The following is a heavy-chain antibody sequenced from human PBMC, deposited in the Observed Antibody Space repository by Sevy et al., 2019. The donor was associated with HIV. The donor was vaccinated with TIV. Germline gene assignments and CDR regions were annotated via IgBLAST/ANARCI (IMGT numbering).Heavy chain of an antibody. CDR3: ARGAVRYSISSLRF. CDR1: GGSFSGYY. Sequence: SETLSLTCAVYGGSFSGYYWTWVRQPPGKGLEWIGEINHSGSTNYNPSLKSRVTISVDPSKNQFSLKVTSVTAADTAEYWCARGAVRYSISSLRFWGQGTPVTVSS. V-gene: IGHV4-34*01. D-gene: IGHD5-18*01. J-gene: IGHJ4*02. CDR2: INHSGST.